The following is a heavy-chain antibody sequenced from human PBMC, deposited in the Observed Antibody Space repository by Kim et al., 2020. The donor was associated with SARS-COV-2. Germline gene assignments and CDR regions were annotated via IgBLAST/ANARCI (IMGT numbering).Heavy chain of an antibody. V-gene: IGHV1-18*01. D-gene: IGHD4-17*01. Sequence: ASVKVSCKASGYTFTSYGISRVRQAPGQGLEWMGWISAYNGNTNYAQKLQGRVTMTTDTSTSTAYMELRSLRSDDTAVYYCARGVRTTVTTSDWFDPWGQGTLVTVSS. CDR2: ISAYNGNT. J-gene: IGHJ5*02. CDR1: GYTFTSYG. CDR3: ARGVRTTVTTSDWFDP.